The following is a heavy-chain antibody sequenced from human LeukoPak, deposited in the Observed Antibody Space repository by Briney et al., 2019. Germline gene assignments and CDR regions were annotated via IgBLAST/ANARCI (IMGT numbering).Heavy chain of an antibody. J-gene: IGHJ3*01. Sequence: GGSLSLSCAASGFTFKTYSMNWVRQAPGKGLEWVSSISSGGSYIFYADSVKRRFTISRNNAKNSLSLQINSLRGEDTSVYYCARTFPSPQKNGVFDVWGQETMVTVSS. V-gene: IGHV3-21*01. CDR2: ISSGGSYI. CDR3: ARTFPSPQKNGVFDV. CDR1: GFTFKTYS. D-gene: IGHD2-8*01.